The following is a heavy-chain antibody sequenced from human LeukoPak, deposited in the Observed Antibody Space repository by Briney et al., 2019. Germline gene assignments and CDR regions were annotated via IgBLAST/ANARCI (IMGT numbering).Heavy chain of an antibody. V-gene: IGHV3-23*01. Sequence: GGSLRLSCAASGFTFSSYAMSWVRQAPGKGLEWVSAVSGSGGSTYYADSVKGRFTISRDNSKTTLYLQINSLKTEDTAIYYCTTDPGRGLRGYWGQGTLVTVSS. CDR2: VSGSGGST. D-gene: IGHD3-10*01. CDR1: GFTFSSYA. J-gene: IGHJ4*02. CDR3: TTDPGRGLRGY.